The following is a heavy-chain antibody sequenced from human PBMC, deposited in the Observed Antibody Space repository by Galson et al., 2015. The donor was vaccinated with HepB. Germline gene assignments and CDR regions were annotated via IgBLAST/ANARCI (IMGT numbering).Heavy chain of an antibody. Sequence: SVKVSCKASGGTFSSYAISWVRQAPGQGLEWMGRIIPILGIANYAQKFQGRVTITADKSTSTAYMELSSLRSEDTAVYYCARAPEEGGSFDYWGQGTLVTVSS. D-gene: IGHD3-16*01. CDR1: GGTFSSYA. CDR3: ARAPEEGGSFDY. J-gene: IGHJ4*02. V-gene: IGHV1-69*04. CDR2: IIPILGIA.